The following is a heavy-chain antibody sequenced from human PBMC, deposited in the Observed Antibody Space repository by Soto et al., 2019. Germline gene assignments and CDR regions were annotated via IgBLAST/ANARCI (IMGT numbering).Heavy chain of an antibody. CDR2: VYSTGTT. CDR1: GDSVSSSDFY. V-gene: IGHV4-61*08. D-gene: IGHD2-15*01. Sequence: QVLLRESGPGLVKPSETLALTCAVSGDSVSSSDFYWTWIRQPPGKPLEWIGYVYSTGTTNYSPSLKSRVDMSVDTCENQCSLKARSVTAADAAVYFCARVSKFVAPKDGKSAYFYAMDVWGPGTTVTVS. CDR3: ARVSKFVAPKDGKSAYFYAMDV. J-gene: IGHJ6*02.